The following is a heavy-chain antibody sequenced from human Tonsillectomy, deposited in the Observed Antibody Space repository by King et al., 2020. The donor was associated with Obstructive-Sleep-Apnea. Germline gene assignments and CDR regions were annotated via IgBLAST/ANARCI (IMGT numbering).Heavy chain of an antibody. CDR3: ARDNVATTPYWYFDL. Sequence: VQLVESGGGLVKPGGSLRLSCAASGFTFSSYSMNWVRQAPGKGWEWVSSITISSDYNHYADSVKGRFTISRDNAKNSLYLQMNSLRAEDTAVYYCARDNVATTPYWYFDLWGRGTLVTVSS. J-gene: IGHJ2*01. CDR1: GFTFSSYS. D-gene: IGHD5-12*01. CDR2: ITISSDYN. V-gene: IGHV3-21*01.